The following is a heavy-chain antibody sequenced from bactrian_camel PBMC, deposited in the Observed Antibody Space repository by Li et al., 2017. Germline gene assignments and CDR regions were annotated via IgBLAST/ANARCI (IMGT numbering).Heavy chain of an antibody. J-gene: IGHJ4*01. CDR3: AAEIGGSWYVRDY. CDR1: GYEYSSYC. D-gene: IGHD6*01. Sequence: HVQLVESGGGSVQPGGSLRLSCAVSGYEYSSYCMAWFRQVPGKEREGVAYIQNDGRTLYADSVKARFTISRDNDKNTLYLRMNSLKPEDAAVYYCAAEIGGSWYVRDYWGQGTQVTVS. CDR2: IQNDGRT. V-gene: IGHV3S9*01.